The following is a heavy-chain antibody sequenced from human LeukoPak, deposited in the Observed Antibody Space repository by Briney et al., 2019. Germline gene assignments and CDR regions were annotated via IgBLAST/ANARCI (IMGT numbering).Heavy chain of an antibody. CDR3: ARDGVGYSGSYLDISY. CDR1: GYTFTSYA. J-gene: IGHJ4*02. CDR2: INTNTGNP. D-gene: IGHD1-26*01. Sequence: ASVKVSCKASGYTFTSYAMNWVRQAPGQELEWMGWINTNTGNPTYAQGFTGRFVFSLDTSVSMAYLQISSLKAEDTAVYYCARDGVGYSGSYLDISYWGQGTLVTVSS. V-gene: IGHV7-4-1*04.